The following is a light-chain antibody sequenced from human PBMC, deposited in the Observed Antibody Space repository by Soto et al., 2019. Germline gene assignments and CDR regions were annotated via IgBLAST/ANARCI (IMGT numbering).Light chain of an antibody. CDR2: SSS. V-gene: IGKV3-20*01. Sequence: EIVLTQSPGTLSLSPGERAILSCRASQSLSSSFLAWYQQKPGQAPRLLIYSSSNRATGIPDRFSGGGSGTDFTFTISRLEPADFAVYYCQQYGRSPLTFGGGTKVEIK. J-gene: IGKJ4*01. CDR1: QSLSSSF. CDR3: QQYGRSPLT.